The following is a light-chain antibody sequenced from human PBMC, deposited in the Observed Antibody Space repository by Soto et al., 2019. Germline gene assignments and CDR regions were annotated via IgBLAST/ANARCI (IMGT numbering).Light chain of an antibody. Sequence: QSALTQPASVSGSPGQSITLSCTGTSSDIGNYNLVSWYQQHPGKAPKLMIYEGSKRPSGVSNRFSGSKSGNTASLTISGVQVEDEADYYCCSYAGSSTYVVFGGGTKLTVL. CDR1: SSDIGNYNL. J-gene: IGLJ2*01. V-gene: IGLV2-23*01. CDR2: EGS. CDR3: CSYAGSSTYVV.